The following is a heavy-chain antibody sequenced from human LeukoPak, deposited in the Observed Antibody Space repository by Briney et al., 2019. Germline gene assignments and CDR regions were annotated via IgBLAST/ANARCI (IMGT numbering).Heavy chain of an antibody. V-gene: IGHV4-34*01. J-gene: IGHJ4*02. CDR2: INHSGST. D-gene: IGHD2-15*01. Sequence: PSETLSLTCAVYGGSFSGYYWSWTRQPPGKGLEWIGEINHSGSTNYNPSLKSRVTISVDTSKNQFSLKLSSVTAADTAVYYCARTPWPDGGNDYWGQGTLVTVSS. CDR3: ARTPWPDGGNDY. CDR1: GGSFSGYY.